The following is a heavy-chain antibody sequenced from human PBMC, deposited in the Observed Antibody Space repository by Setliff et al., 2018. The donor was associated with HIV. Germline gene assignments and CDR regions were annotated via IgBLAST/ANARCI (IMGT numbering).Heavy chain of an antibody. CDR2: IIPSGGST. Sequence: ASVKVSCKASGYTFTKSIIHWVRQAPGHGLEWMGAIIPSGGSTGYAEKFQARVTLTRDTSTSTVYMELSGLREEDTAVYYCARDGASGSGYYWADYWGQGTLVT. J-gene: IGHJ4*02. V-gene: IGHV1-46*01. CDR1: GYTFTKSI. D-gene: IGHD3-3*01. CDR3: ARDGASGSGYYWADY.